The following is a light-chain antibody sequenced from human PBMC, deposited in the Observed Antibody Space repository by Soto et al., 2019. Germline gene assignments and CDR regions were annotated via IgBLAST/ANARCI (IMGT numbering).Light chain of an antibody. CDR2: DAS. CDR1: QSINIH. CDR3: QQSYATTLLT. J-gene: IGKJ4*01. Sequence: DIQMTQSPSSLSASVGDRVTITCRASQSINIHLNWYQQKPGKAPKLLISDASNLQNGVPSRFSGTGSGTLFTLTNNTLRPEDFAIYICQQSYATTLLTLGAGTRVEIK. V-gene: IGKV1-39*01.